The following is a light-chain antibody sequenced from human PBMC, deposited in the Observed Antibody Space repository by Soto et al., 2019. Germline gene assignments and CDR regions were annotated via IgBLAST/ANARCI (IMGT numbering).Light chain of an antibody. J-gene: IGLJ1*01. Sequence: QSALTQPASGSGSPGQSITIYCTGTSSAVGSYNLVSWYQQHPGKAPKLMIYEVSKRPSGVSNRFSGSKSGNTASLTISGLQAEDEADYYCCSYAGSSTFYVFGTGTKVTVL. CDR3: CSYAGSSTFYV. V-gene: IGLV2-23*02. CDR1: SSAVGSYNL. CDR2: EVS.